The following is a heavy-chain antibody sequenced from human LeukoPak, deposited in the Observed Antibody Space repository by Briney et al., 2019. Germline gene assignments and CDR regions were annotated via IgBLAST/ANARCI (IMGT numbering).Heavy chain of an antibody. J-gene: IGHJ4*02. CDR2: ISAYNGNT. CDR3: ARGPSTTTTTPPDY. Sequence: ASVKVSCKASGGTFSSYAISWVRQAPGQGLEWMGWISAYNGNTNYAQKLQGRVTMTTDTSTSTAYMELRSLRSDDTAVYYCARGPSTTTTTPPDYWGQGTLVTVSS. CDR1: GGTFSSYA. V-gene: IGHV1-18*01. D-gene: IGHD1-1*01.